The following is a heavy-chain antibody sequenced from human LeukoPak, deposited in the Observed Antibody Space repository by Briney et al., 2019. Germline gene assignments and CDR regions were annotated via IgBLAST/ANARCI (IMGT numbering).Heavy chain of an antibody. D-gene: IGHD1-26*01. Sequence: GGSLRLSCAASGFTFGSLWMHWVRQAPGKGLVWVSRINRDGSSATYADSVMGRLTISRDNAKSTLYLEINSLRAEDTAVYYCAREDSGSYHPDRWGQGALVTVSS. V-gene: IGHV3-74*01. J-gene: IGHJ4*02. CDR1: GFTFGSLW. CDR3: AREDSGSYHPDR. CDR2: INRDGSSA.